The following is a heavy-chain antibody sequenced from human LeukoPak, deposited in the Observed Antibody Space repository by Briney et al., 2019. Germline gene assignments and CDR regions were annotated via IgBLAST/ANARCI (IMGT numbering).Heavy chain of an antibody. CDR3: ARRRGYCSSTSCYAFPPFDY. D-gene: IGHD2-2*01. Sequence: SQTLSLTCTVSGGSISSGSYYWSWIRQPAGKGLEWIGRIYTSGSTNYNPSLKSRVTISVDTSKNQFSLKLSSVTAADTAVYYCARRRGYCSSTSCYAFPPFDYWGQGTLVTVSS. CDR1: GGSISSGSYY. V-gene: IGHV4-61*02. CDR2: IYTSGST. J-gene: IGHJ4*02.